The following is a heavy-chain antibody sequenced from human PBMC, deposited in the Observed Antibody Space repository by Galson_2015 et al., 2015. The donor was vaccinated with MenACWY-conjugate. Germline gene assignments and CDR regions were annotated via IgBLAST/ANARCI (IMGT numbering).Heavy chain of an antibody. V-gene: IGHV3-7*03. CDR1: GFTFSNYW. CDR3: ARKSKAVAGENYYYYGMDV. CDR2: IKQDGSEE. D-gene: IGHD6-19*01. J-gene: IGHJ6*02. Sequence: SLRLSCAGSGFTFSNYWMSWVRQAPGKGLEWVANIKQDGSEEYYVDSVKGRFTISRDNAKISLYLQMNSLRAEDTAVYYCARKSKAVAGENYYYYGMDVWGQGTTVTVSS.